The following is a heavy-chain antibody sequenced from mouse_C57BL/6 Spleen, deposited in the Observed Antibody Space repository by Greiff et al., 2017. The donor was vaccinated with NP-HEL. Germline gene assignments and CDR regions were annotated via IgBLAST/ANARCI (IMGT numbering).Heavy chain of an antibody. Sequence: VQLQESGPGLVQPSQSLSITCTVSGFSLTSYGVHWVRQSPGKGLEWLGVIWSGGSTDYNAAFISRLSISKENSKSQVFFKMNSLPADDTAFYYCSREDGYGYYAMDYWGQGTSVTFSS. CDR1: GFSLTSYG. V-gene: IGHV2-2*01. CDR3: SREDGYGYYAMDY. D-gene: IGHD2-2*01. J-gene: IGHJ4*01. CDR2: IWSGGST.